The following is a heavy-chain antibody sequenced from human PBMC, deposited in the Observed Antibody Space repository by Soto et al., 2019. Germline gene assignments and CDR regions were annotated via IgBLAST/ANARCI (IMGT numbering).Heavy chain of an antibody. CDR3: ARDGDTAMDESWYCMDV. Sequence: QVQLVESGGGVVQPGRSLRLSCAASGLTFSSYGMHWVRQAPGKGLEWVAVIWYDGSNKYYADSVKGRFTISRDNSKNTLYLQMNSLRAEDTAVYYCARDGDTAMDESWYCMDVWGQGTTVTVSS. D-gene: IGHD5-18*01. CDR1: GLTFSSYG. CDR2: IWYDGSNK. J-gene: IGHJ6*02. V-gene: IGHV3-33*01.